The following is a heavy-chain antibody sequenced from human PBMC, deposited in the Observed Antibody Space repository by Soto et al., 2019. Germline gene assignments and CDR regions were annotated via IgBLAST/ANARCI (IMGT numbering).Heavy chain of an antibody. D-gene: IGHD6-25*01. CDR3: ARVPLPSVAAADVYYFDY. V-gene: IGHV4-61*01. CDR2: VFYSGST. J-gene: IGHJ4*02. CDR1: GGSVRSGRYY. Sequence: PSETLSLTCTVSGGSVRSGRYYWSWIRQPPGKGLEWIGYVFYSGSTRYNPSLNSRVTISVDTSKNQFSLKLTSVTAADTAMYYCARVPLPSVAAADVYYFDYWGQGTLVTVSS.